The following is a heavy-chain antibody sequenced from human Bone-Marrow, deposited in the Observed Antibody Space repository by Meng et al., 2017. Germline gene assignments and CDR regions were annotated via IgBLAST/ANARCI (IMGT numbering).Heavy chain of an antibody. Sequence: GESLKISCAASGLTFDDYAMHWVRQDPGKGLEWVSLISWDGGSTYYADSVKGRFTISRDNSKNSLYLQTNSLRAEDTALYYCAKDIGRSSSWYYGRYGMDVWGQGTTVTGYS. D-gene: IGHD6-13*01. CDR2: ISWDGGST. CDR3: AKDIGRSSSWYYGRYGMDV. J-gene: IGHJ6*02. CDR1: GLTFDDYA. V-gene: IGHV3-43D*04.